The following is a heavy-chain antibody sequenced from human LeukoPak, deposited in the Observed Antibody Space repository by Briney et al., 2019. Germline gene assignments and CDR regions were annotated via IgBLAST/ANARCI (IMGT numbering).Heavy chain of an antibody. D-gene: IGHD3-16*01. CDR2: INPNSGGT. V-gene: IGHV1-2*02. Sequence: ASVKVSCKASGYTFADYYMHWVRQAPEQGLECMGCINPNSGGTKYAQNFQGRVTMTRDTSISTAYMELSSLRSDDTAVYYCARASIITREGFDYWGQGPLVTVFS. CDR3: ARASIITREGFDY. J-gene: IGHJ4*02. CDR1: GYTFADYY.